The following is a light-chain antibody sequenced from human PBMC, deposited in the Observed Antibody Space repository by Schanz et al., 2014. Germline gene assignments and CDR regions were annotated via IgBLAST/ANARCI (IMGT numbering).Light chain of an antibody. V-gene: IGLV2-23*03. CDR3: CSYSHSRTFVL. CDR1: NTDVGSTYL. CDR2: GGS. J-gene: IGLJ2*01. Sequence: QSALTQPASVSASPGQSITISCTGTNTDVGSTYLVSWYQQHPGEAPKLLILGGSIRPSGISDRFSGSRSANTASLTISGLQAEDEATYYCCSYSHSRTFVLFGGGTKADRP.